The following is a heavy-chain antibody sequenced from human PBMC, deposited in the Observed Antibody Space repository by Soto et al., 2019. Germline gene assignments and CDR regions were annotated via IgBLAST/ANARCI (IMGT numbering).Heavy chain of an antibody. Sequence: EVQLVESGGGLVKPGGSLRLSCAVSGFTFNSYTMNWVRQAPGKGLEWVSSITTSSAYIYYADSVKGRFTISRDNAKNSLYLQLNSLRAEDTAVYYCAGDSSSSWFAYWGQGTLVTVSS. V-gene: IGHV3-21*01. CDR3: AGDSSSSWFAY. D-gene: IGHD6-13*01. CDR1: GFTFNSYT. CDR2: ITTSSAYI. J-gene: IGHJ5*01.